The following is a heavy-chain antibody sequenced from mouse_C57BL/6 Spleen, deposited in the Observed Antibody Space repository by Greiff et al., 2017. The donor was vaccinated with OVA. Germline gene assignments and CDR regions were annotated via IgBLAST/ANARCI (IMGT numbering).Heavy chain of an antibody. CDR1: GFTFSDAW. V-gene: IGHV6-6*01. CDR3: TRYYSNYRYFDV. D-gene: IGHD2-5*01. Sequence: EVKLMESGGGLVQPGGSMKLSCAASGFTFSDAWMDWVRQSPEKGLEWVAEIRNKANNHATYYAESVKGRFTISRDDSKSSVYLQRNSLRTEDTGIYYCTRYYSNYRYFDVWGTGTTVTVSS. J-gene: IGHJ1*03. CDR2: IRNKANNHAT.